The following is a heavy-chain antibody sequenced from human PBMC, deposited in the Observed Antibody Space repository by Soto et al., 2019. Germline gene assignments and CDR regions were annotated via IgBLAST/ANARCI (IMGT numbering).Heavy chain of an antibody. V-gene: IGHV4-34*01. J-gene: IGHJ4*02. D-gene: IGHD3-22*01. CDR3: ARARGYYYVPLDY. CDR2: INHSGST. CDR1: GGSFSGYY. Sequence: SETLSLTCAVYGGSFSGYYWSWIRQPPGKGLEWIGEINHSGSTNYNPSLKSRVTISVDTSKNQFSLKLSSVTAADTAVYYCARARGYYYVPLDYWGQGTLVTVSS.